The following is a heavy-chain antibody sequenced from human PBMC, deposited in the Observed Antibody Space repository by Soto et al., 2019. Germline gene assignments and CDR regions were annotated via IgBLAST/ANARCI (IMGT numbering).Heavy chain of an antibody. V-gene: IGHV4-34*01. D-gene: IGHD1-1*01. CDR1: GGSFSGNY. J-gene: IGHJ5*02. Sequence: QVQLQQWGAGLLKPSETLSLTCGVYGGSFSGNYWSWIRQPPGEGLEWIGEITPSGSTNYSPSLKTRATISADISKTEFSLKLTSVTAADTAVYYCASGRDAGGASWGQGTLVTVSS. CDR3: ASGRDAGGAS. CDR2: ITPSGST.